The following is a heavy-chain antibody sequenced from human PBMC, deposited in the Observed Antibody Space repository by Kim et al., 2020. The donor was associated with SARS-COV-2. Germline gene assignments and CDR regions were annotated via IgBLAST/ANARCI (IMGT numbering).Heavy chain of an antibody. CDR3: ARLYPRLITMVRGDTPYYFDY. V-gene: IGHV5-51*01. CDR2: IYPGDSDT. J-gene: IGHJ4*02. CDR1: GYSFTSYW. D-gene: IGHD3-10*01. Sequence: GESLKISCKGSGYSFTSYWIGWVRQMPGKGLEWMGIIYPGDSDTRYSPSFQGQVTISADKSISTAYLQWSSLKASDTAMYYCARLYPRLITMVRGDTPYYFDYWGQGTLVTVSS.